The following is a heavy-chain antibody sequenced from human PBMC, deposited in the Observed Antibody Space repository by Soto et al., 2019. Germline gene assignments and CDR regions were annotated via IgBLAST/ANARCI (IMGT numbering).Heavy chain of an antibody. CDR3: ARVNYDFWSGYVRTEFDP. CDR2: ISAYNGNT. Sequence: QVPLVQSGAEVKKPGASVKVSCKASGYTFTSYGISWVRQAPGQGLEWMGWISAYNGNTNYAQKLQGRVTMTTDTSTSTAYMELRSLRSDDTAVYYCARVNYDFWSGYVRTEFDPWGQGTLVTVSS. J-gene: IGHJ5*02. V-gene: IGHV1-18*01. D-gene: IGHD3-3*01. CDR1: GYTFTSYG.